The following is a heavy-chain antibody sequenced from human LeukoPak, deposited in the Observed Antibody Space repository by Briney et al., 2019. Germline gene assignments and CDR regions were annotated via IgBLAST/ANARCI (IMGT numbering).Heavy chain of an antibody. CDR1: GFTFSTYA. V-gene: IGHV3-23*01. Sequence: GGSLRLSCAASGFTFSTYAMTWVRQAPGKGLEWVSAISGSGGSTYYADSVRGRFTISRDNSKNTLYLQMNSLRAEDTAVYYCAKDLVTAIAAPSNFYYWGQGTLVTVSS. CDR3: AKDLVTAIAAPSNFYY. J-gene: IGHJ4*02. CDR2: ISGSGGST. D-gene: IGHD6-6*01.